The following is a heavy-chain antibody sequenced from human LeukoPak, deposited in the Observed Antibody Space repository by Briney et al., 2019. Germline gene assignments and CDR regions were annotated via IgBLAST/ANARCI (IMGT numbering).Heavy chain of an antibody. V-gene: IGHV4-38-2*01. CDR2: IYHSGSN. Sequence: SAALSPTFAVSGYSISSGYSWGWLRQPPGKGLEWIGSIYHSGSNYYNPSLKSRVTISVDTSKNQFSLKLSSVTAADTAVYYCARLGLTGYSSGWDYWGQGTLVTVSS. D-gene: IGHD6-19*01. CDR1: GYSISSGYS. J-gene: IGHJ4*02. CDR3: ARLGLTGYSSGWDY.